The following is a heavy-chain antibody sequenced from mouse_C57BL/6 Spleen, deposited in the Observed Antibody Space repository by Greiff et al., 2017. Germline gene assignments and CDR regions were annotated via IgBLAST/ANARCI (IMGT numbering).Heavy chain of an antibody. J-gene: IGHJ3*01. V-gene: IGHV5-17*01. D-gene: IGHD1-1*01. Sequence: EVKLQESGGGLVKPGGSLKLSCAASGFTFSDYGMHWVRQAPETGLEWVAYISSGSSTIYYADTVKGRFTISRDNAKNTLFLQMTSLRSEDTAMYYCAREGYYGSSYFAYWGQGTLVTVSA. CDR2: ISSGSSTI. CDR1: GFTFSDYG. CDR3: AREGYYGSSYFAY.